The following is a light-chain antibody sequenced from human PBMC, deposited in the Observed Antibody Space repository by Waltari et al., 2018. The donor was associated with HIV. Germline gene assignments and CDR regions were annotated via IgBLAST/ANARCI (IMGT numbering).Light chain of an antibody. CDR1: SSNIGNNY. CDR2: DNN. V-gene: IGLV1-51*01. Sequence: QSVLTQPPSVSAAPGQKVTISCSGSSSNIGNNYVSWYQQLPGTAPKLLIYDNNTRPSGSPDRSSGSKSGTSATLGVTGLQTGDEADYYCGTWDSSLSAWVFGGGTKLTVL. J-gene: IGLJ3*02. CDR3: GTWDSSLSAWV.